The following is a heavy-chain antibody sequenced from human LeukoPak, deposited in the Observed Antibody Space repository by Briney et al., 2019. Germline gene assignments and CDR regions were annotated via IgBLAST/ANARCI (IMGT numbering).Heavy chain of an antibody. D-gene: IGHD6-19*01. CDR3: ARAVAARRYFDY. V-gene: IGHV4-59*01. J-gene: IGHJ4*02. CDR2: IYYSGST. CDR1: GGSISSYY. Sequence: PSETLSLTCTVSGGSISSYYWSWIRQPPGEGLEWIGYIYYSGSTNYNPSLKSRVTISVDTSKNQFSLKLSSVTAPDTAVYYCARAVAARRYFDYWGQGTLVTVSS.